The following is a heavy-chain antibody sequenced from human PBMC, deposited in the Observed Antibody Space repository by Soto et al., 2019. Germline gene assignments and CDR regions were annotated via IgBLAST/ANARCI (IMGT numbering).Heavy chain of an antibody. V-gene: IGHV3-23*01. Sequence: GGSLRLSCAASGFTFSSYAMSWVRQAPGKGLEWVSAISGSGGSTYYADSVKGRFTISRDNSKNTLYLQMNSLRAEDTAVYYCAKDREAGSKPSYNWFDPWGQGTLVTVSS. CDR1: GFTFSSYA. J-gene: IGHJ5*02. CDR3: AKDREAGSKPSYNWFDP. D-gene: IGHD6-19*01. CDR2: ISGSGGST.